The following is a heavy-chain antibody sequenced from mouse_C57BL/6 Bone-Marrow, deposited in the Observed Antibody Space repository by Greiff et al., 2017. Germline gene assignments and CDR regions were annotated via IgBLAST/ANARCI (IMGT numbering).Heavy chain of an antibody. CDR2: IHPNRGST. Sequence: VQLVESGAELVKPGASVKLSCKASGYTFTSYWMHWVKQRPGQGLEWIGMIHPNRGSTNYNEKFKSKATLTVDKSSSTAYMQLSSLTSEDSAVYYCGSYVNAYWGQGTLVTVSA. CDR1: GYTFTSYW. J-gene: IGHJ3*01. CDR3: GSYVNAY. D-gene: IGHD1-1*01. V-gene: IGHV1-64*01.